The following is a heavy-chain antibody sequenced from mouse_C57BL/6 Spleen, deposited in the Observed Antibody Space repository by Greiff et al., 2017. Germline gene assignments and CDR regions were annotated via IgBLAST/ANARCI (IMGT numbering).Heavy chain of an antibody. V-gene: IGHV1-54*01. Sequence: QVQLKESGAELVRPGTSVKVSCKASGYAFTNYLIEWVKQRPGQGLEWIGVINPGSGGTNYNEKFEGKATLTADKSSSTAYMQLSSLTSEDSAVYFCARGTGIWYFDVWGTGTTVTVSS. D-gene: IGHD3-3*01. CDR3: ARGTGIWYFDV. CDR1: GYAFTNYL. CDR2: INPGSGGT. J-gene: IGHJ1*03.